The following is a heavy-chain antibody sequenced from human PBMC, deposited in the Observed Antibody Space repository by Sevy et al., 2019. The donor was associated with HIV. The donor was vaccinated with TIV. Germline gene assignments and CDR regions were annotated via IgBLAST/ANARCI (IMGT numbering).Heavy chain of an antibody. D-gene: IGHD6-19*01. V-gene: IGHV3-23*01. Sequence: LSLTCAASGFTFSSYAMSWVRQAPGKGLEWVSAISGSGGSTYYADSVKGRFTISGDNSKNTLYLQMNSLRAEDTAVYYCAKVSGYSSGFYNWFDPWGQGTLVTVSS. J-gene: IGHJ5*02. CDR1: GFTFSSYA. CDR2: ISGSGGST. CDR3: AKVSGYSSGFYNWFDP.